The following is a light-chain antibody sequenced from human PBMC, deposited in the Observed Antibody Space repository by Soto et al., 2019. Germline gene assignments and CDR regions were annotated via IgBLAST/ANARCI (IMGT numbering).Light chain of an antibody. CDR3: KHSTSHSEA. CDR1: QTISSW. J-gene: IGKJ1*01. CDR2: KAS. Sequence: QMTQSVSAVSGSVGERVTITCRASQTISSWLAWYQQKPGKAPKLLIYKASTLKSGVPSRFSGSGSGTEFTLTIISLQPDDFATYYCKHSTSHSEAFGQGTKVAI. V-gene: IGKV1-5*03.